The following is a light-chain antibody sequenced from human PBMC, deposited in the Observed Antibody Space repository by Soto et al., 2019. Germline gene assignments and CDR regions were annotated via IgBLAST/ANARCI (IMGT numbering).Light chain of an antibody. CDR1: QVIKNY. Sequence: DIQMTQSPSSLSASVGDRVTITCQASQVIKNYLNWYQQKPGKAPKLLIYGASNLETGVPSRFSGGGSGTDFTFTITGLQPEDFATYYCQQYDSLAQCTFGGGTRVEIE. CDR2: GAS. CDR3: QQYDSLAQCT. V-gene: IGKV1-33*01. J-gene: IGKJ4*01.